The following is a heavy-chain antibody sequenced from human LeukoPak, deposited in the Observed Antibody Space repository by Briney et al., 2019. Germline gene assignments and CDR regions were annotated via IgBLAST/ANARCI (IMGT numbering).Heavy chain of an antibody. CDR1: GGSFTAYY. CDR3: ARANRRRSRIFFDP. V-gene: IGHV4-34*01. CDR2: ISHSGTT. Sequence: PSETLSLTCAVYGGSFTAYYWNWIRQPPGKGLEWIGEISHSGTTNSHPSLKNRVTISVDTSKHQFPLKLSSVTAADTAVYYCARANRRRSRIFFDPWGQGTLVTVSS. D-gene: IGHD2/OR15-2a*01. J-gene: IGHJ5*02.